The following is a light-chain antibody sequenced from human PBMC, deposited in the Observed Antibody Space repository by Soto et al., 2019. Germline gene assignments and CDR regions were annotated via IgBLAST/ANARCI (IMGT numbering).Light chain of an antibody. V-gene: IGKV3-11*01. CDR3: QQRHNWPIT. CDR1: DTIRNL. Sequence: EIVFTQSPATLSLSPVEISTLCFMAIDTIRNLLAWYQQRPGQAPRLLIYDAFSRAPGIPARFSGGGSGTDFTLTISSLEPEDFGVYYCQQRHNWPITFGQGTRLEI. J-gene: IGKJ5*01. CDR2: DAF.